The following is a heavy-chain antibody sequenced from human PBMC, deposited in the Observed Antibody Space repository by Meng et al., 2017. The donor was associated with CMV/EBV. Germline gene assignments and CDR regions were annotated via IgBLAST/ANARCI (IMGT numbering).Heavy chain of an antibody. J-gene: IGHJ5*02. CDR2: IYYSGST. V-gene: IGHV4-39*07. CDR3: ARQEAFTSPNWFDP. Sequence: SGGSISSSSYYWGWIRQPPGKGLEWIGSIYYSGSTYYNPSLKSRVTISVDTSKNQFSLKLSSVTAADTAVYYCARQEAFTSPNWFDPWGQGTLVTVSS. CDR1: GGSISSSSYY. D-gene: IGHD2-2*01.